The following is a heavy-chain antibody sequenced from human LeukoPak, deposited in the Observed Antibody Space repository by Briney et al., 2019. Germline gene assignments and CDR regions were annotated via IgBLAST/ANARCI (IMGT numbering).Heavy chain of an antibody. D-gene: IGHD3-10*01. V-gene: IGHV4-39*07. CDR1: GGSISSSSYY. CDR3: ARFRSWYYGSGSYPLYYYGMDV. Sequence: SETLSLTCTVSGGSISSSSYYWGWIRQPPGKGLEWIGSIYYSGSTYYNPSLKSRVTISVDTSKNQFSLKLSSVTAADTAVYYCARFRSWYYGSGSYPLYYYGMDVWGQGTTVTVSS. CDR2: IYYSGST. J-gene: IGHJ6*02.